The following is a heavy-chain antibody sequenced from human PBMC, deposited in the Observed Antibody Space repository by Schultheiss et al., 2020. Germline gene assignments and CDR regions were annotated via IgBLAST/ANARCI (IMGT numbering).Heavy chain of an antibody. CDR2: IYYSGST. Sequence: SETLSLTCTVSGGSISSGGYYWSWIRQHPGKGLEWIGYIYYSGSTYYNPSLKSRVTISVDKSKNQFSLKLSSVTAADTAVYYCARGTIYYYYYYMDVWGQGATVNVSS. V-gene: IGHV4-31*03. CDR1: GGSISSGGYY. CDR3: ARGTIYYYYYYMDV. D-gene: IGHD3-3*01. J-gene: IGHJ6*03.